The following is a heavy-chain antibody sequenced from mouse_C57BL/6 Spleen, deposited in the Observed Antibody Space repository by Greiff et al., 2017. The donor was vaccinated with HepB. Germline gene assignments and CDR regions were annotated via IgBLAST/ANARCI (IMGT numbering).Heavy chain of an antibody. CDR2: IDPENGDT. J-gene: IGHJ2*01. V-gene: IGHV14-4*01. CDR1: GFNIKDDY. CDR3: TTEPGVY. Sequence: VQLKQSGAELVRPGASVKLSCTASGFNIKDDYMHWVKQRPEQGLEWIGWIDPENGDTEYASKFQGKATITADTSSNTAYLQLSSLTSEDTAVYYCTTEPGVYWGQGTTLTVSS.